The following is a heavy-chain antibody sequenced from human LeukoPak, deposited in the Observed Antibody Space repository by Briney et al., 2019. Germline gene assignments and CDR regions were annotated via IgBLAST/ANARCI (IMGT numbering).Heavy chain of an antibody. CDR2: INHSGST. Sequence: PSETLSLTCAVYGGSFSGYYWSWIRQPAGKGLEWIGEINHSGSTNYNPSLKSRVTISVDTSKNQFSLKLSSVTAADTAVYYCARVPRVVTPYNWFDPWGQGTLVTVSS. CDR3: ARVPRVVTPYNWFDP. CDR1: GGSFSGYY. V-gene: IGHV4-34*01. J-gene: IGHJ5*02. D-gene: IGHD4-23*01.